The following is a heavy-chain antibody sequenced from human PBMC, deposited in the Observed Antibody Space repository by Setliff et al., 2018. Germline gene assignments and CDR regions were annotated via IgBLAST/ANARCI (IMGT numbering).Heavy chain of an antibody. CDR3: AISTLSICSGGSCPNAFDV. J-gene: IGHJ3*01. V-gene: IGHV1-18*01. D-gene: IGHD2-15*01. CDR2: ISAYNGHT. Sequence: GASVKVSCKTSGHITTYGITWVRQAPGQGLEWMGWISAYNGHTNYPQKFQGRVTMTTDTSTSAAYMELRTLRSDDTAVYYCAISTLSICSGGSCPNAFDVWGQGTMVTVSS. CDR1: GHITTYG.